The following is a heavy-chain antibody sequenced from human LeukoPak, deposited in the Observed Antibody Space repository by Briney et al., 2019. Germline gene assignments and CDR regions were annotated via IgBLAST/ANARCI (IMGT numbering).Heavy chain of an antibody. CDR2: FSASNGGT. J-gene: IGHJ4*02. D-gene: IGHD3-10*01. CDR1: GFTFSNYA. Sequence: GGSLRLSCAASGFTFSNYAMSWVRQAPGKGLGWVSGFSASNGGTYYADSVKGRFTISRDISKNTMFLQMNSLRAEDTAIYYCAKDGYGSGSQAIDYWGQGTLVAVSS. V-gene: IGHV3-23*01. CDR3: AKDGYGSGSQAIDY.